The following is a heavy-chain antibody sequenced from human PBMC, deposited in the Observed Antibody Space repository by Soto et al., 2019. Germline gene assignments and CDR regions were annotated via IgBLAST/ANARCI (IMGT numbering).Heavy chain of an antibody. CDR2: ISYTVST. D-gene: IGHD3-22*01. J-gene: IGHJ6*02. CDR1: GDSISSGRYY. CDR3: ARDYYESPLSMVV. Sequence: QVQLQESGPGLVKPSQTLSLTCTLSGDSISSGRYYWSWIRQHPGKGLEWIGYISYTVSTYYNPSFKSRVTISVKTSKNQFYLKLRSATAADTAVYYCARDYYESPLSMVVWGQGTTVTVSS. V-gene: IGHV4-31*03.